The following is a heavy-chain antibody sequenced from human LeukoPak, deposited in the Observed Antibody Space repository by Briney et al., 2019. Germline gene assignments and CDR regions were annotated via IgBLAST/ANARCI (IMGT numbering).Heavy chain of an antibody. Sequence: GGSLRLSCAASGFTFSSYSMNWVRQAPGKGLEWVSSISSSSSYIYYADSVKGRFTISRDNAKNSLYLQMNSLRAEDTAVYYCARDTREPGYSGGWYWFDPWGQGTLVTVSS. J-gene: IGHJ5*02. CDR3: ARDTREPGYSGGWYWFDP. V-gene: IGHV3-21*01. CDR1: GFTFSSYS. D-gene: IGHD6-19*01. CDR2: ISSSSSYI.